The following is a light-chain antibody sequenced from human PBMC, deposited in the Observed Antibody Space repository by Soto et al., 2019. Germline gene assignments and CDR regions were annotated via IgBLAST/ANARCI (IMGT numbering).Light chain of an antibody. CDR3: QQRSNWPLT. CDR2: GAS. CDR1: QSVSSN. Sequence: EIVMTQSPATLSVSPWERATLSCRASQSVSSNLAWYQQNPGQAPRLLIYGASTRATGIPARFSGNGSGTQFTLTLTSLEPEDFAVYYCQQRSNWPLTFGQGTRLEIK. V-gene: IGKV3-15*01. J-gene: IGKJ5*01.